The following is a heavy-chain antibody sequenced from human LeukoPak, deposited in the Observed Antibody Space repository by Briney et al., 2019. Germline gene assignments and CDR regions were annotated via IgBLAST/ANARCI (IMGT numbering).Heavy chain of an antibody. CDR2: IYTSGST. J-gene: IGHJ3*02. CDR1: GGSISSGSYY. V-gene: IGHV4-61*02. CDR3: ARKGVRASHAFDI. Sequence: SETLSLTCTVSGGSISSGSYYWSWIRQPAGKGLEWIGRIYTSGSTNYIPSLKSRVTISVDTSKNQFSLKLSSVTAADTAVYYCARKGVRASHAFDIWGQGTMVTVSS.